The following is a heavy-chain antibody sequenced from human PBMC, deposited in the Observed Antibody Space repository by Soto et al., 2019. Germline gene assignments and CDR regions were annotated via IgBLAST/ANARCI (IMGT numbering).Heavy chain of an antibody. V-gene: IGHV3-30*18. J-gene: IGHJ4*02. CDR1: GFTFSSYG. CDR3: AKERVRYDSSGYYQDFDY. Sequence: GGSLRLSCAASGFTFSSYGMHWVRQAPGKGLEWVAVISYDGSNKYYADSVKGRFTISRDNSKNTLYLQMNSLRAEDTAVYYCAKERVRYDSSGYYQDFDYWGQGTLVTVSS. D-gene: IGHD3-22*01. CDR2: ISYDGSNK.